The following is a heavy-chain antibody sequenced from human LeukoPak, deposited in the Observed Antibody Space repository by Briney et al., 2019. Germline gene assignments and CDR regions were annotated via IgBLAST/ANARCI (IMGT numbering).Heavy chain of an antibody. CDR2: ISSSGSTI. CDR3: AAERGVTMIVVVITFDY. CDR1: GFTFSDYY. Sequence: GGSLRLSCAASGFTFSDYYMSWIRQAPGKGLEWVSYISSSGSTIYYADSVKGRFTISRDNAKNSLYLQMNSLRAEDTAVYYCAAERGVTMIVVVITFDYWGQGTLVTVSS. V-gene: IGHV3-11*01. J-gene: IGHJ4*02. D-gene: IGHD3-22*01.